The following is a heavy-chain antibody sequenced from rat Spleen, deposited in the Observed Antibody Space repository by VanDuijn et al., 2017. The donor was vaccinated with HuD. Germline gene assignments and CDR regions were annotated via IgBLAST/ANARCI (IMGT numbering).Heavy chain of an antibody. Sequence: QVQLKESGPGLVQPSQTLSLTCTVSGFSLTRYNVHWVRQATGKGLEWMGIIWTGGSTTYNSALKSRLSISRDTSKSQVFLKMNSLQTEDTAIYYCTRSSYIYFDYWGQGVMVTVSS. D-gene: IGHD1-2*01. J-gene: IGHJ2*01. CDR2: IWTGGST. V-gene: IGHV2-30*01. CDR3: TRSSYIYFDY. CDR1: GFSLTRYN.